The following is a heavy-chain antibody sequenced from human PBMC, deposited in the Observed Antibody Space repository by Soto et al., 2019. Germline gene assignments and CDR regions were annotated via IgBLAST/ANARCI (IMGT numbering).Heavy chain of an antibody. J-gene: IGHJ4*02. CDR2: IYPGDSDT. D-gene: IGHD3-10*01. CDR3: ARGVITMVRGVIRSHYFDY. V-gene: IGHV5-51*01. Sequence: GESLKISCKGSGYSFTSYWIGWVCQMPGKGLEWMGIIYPGDSDTRYSPSFQGQGTISADKSISTAYLQWSSLKASDTAMYYCARGVITMVRGVIRSHYFDYWGQGTLVTVSS. CDR1: GYSFTSYW.